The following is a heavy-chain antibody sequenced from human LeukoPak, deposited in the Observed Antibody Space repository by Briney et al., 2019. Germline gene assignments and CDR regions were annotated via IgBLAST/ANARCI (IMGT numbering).Heavy chain of an antibody. CDR3: ASGNYYYYYYMDV. Sequence: KPSETLSLTCTVSGGSISSSSYYWGWIRQPPGKGLEWIGSIYYSGSTYYNPSLKSRVTISVDTSKSQFSLKLSSVTAADTAVYYCASGNYYYYYYMDVWGKGTTVTVSS. D-gene: IGHD1-1*01. CDR2: IYYSGST. J-gene: IGHJ6*03. CDR1: GGSISSSSYY. V-gene: IGHV4-39*01.